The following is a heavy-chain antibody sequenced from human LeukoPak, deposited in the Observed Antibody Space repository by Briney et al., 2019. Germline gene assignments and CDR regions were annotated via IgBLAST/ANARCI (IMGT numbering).Heavy chain of an antibody. CDR1: GYTFTSYG. CDR3: ARQRYESSGYYYYGMDV. Sequence: ASVKVSCKASGYTFTSYGISWVRQAPGQGLEWMGWISAYNGNTNYAQKLQGRVTMTTDTSTSTAYMELRSLRSDDTAVYYCARQRYESSGYYYYGMDVWGQGTTVTVSS. V-gene: IGHV1-18*01. CDR2: ISAYNGNT. D-gene: IGHD3-22*01. J-gene: IGHJ6*02.